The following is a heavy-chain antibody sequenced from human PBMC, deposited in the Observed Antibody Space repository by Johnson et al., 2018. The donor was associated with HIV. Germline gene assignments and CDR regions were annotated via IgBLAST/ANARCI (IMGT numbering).Heavy chain of an antibody. CDR3: ASTGSGSDDAFDI. D-gene: IGHD3-10*01. Sequence: MQLVESGGGVVQPGRSLRLSCAASGFTFSNAWMSWVRQAPGKGLEWVGRIKSKTDGGTTDYAAPVKGRFTISRDNSKNTLYLQMNSLRAEDTAVYYCASTGSGSDDAFDIWGQGTMVTVSS. J-gene: IGHJ3*02. V-gene: IGHV3-15*01. CDR2: IKSKTDGGTT. CDR1: GFTFSNAW.